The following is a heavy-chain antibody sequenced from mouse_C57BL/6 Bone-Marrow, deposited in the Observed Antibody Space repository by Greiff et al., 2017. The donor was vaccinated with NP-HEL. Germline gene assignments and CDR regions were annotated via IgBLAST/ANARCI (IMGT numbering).Heavy chain of an antibody. CDR2: IDPENGDT. Sequence: EVHLVESGAELVRPGASVKLSCTASGFNIKDDYMHWVKQRPEQGLEWIGWIDPENGDTEYASKFQGKATITADTSSNTAYLQLSSLTSEDTAVYYCTTDGSVLDVWGKGTTVTVSS. CDR1: GFNIKDDY. CDR3: TTDGSVLDV. J-gene: IGHJ1*03. V-gene: IGHV14-4*01. D-gene: IGHD1-1*01.